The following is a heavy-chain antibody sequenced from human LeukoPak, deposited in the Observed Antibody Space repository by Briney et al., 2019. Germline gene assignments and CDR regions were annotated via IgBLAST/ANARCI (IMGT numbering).Heavy chain of an antibody. CDR1: GFTFSSYA. D-gene: IGHD3-22*01. Sequence: GGSLRLSCAASGFTFSSYAMSWARQAPGKGLEWVSAISGSGGSTYHADSVKGRFTIARDNSKNTLYLQMNSMRAEDTAVYYCAKAGTYYYDSSGYLFQHWGQGTLVTVSS. J-gene: IGHJ1*01. CDR3: AKAGTYYYDSSGYLFQH. V-gene: IGHV3-23*01. CDR2: ISGSGGST.